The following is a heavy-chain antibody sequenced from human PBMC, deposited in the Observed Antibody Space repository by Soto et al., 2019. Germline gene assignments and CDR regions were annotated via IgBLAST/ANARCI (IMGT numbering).Heavy chain of an antibody. Sequence: PGGSLRLSCAASGFTFSGYAMNWVRQAPGKGLEWVSVISGDGVTTYYADSVKGRFTISRDNSKNTLYLQMNSLRAEDTAVYYCAEGPDSCGYYIPHRFDPWGQGTLVTVSS. V-gene: IGHV3-23*01. J-gene: IGHJ5*02. CDR1: GFTFSGYA. CDR3: AEGPDSCGYYIPHRFDP. CDR2: ISGDGVTT. D-gene: IGHD3-22*01.